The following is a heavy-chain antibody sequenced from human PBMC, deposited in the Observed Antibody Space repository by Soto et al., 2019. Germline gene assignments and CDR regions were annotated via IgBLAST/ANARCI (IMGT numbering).Heavy chain of an antibody. CDR1: GYTFTSYG. V-gene: IGHV1-18*01. CDR3: ARVYLGPVWAMGAFDI. J-gene: IGHJ3*02. CDR2: ISAYNGNT. D-gene: IGHD3-16*01. Sequence: ASVKVSCKASGYTFTSYGISWLRQAPGQGLEWMGWISAYNGNTNYAQKLQGRVTMTTDTSTSTAYMELRGLRSDDTAVYYCARVYLGPVWAMGAFDIWGQGTMVTVSS.